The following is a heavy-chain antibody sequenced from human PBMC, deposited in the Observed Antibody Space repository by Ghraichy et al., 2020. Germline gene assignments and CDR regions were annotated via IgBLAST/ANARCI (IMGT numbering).Heavy chain of an antibody. CDR2: IYYSGST. V-gene: IGHV4-61*01. Sequence: SQTLSLTCTVSGGSVSSGSYYWSWIRQPPGKGLEWIGYIYYSGSTNYNPSLKSRVTISVDTSKYQFSLKLSSVTAADTAVYYCARGGNYYDSSGYYQTFDYWGQGTLVTVSS. CDR1: GGSVSSGSYY. CDR3: ARGGNYYDSSGYYQTFDY. D-gene: IGHD3-22*01. J-gene: IGHJ4*02.